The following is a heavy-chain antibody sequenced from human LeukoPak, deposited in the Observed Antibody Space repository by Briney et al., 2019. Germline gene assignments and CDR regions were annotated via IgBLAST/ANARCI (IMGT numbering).Heavy chain of an antibody. J-gene: IGHJ4*02. Sequence: PGGSLRLSCAASGFTFSSYAMSWVRQAPGKGLEWVSAISGSGGSTYYADSVKGRFTISRDNSKNTLYLQMNSLRAEDTAVYYCAKDSGSYREVGYFDYWGQGTLVTVSS. V-gene: IGHV3-23*01. CDR1: GFTFSSYA. CDR2: ISGSGGST. CDR3: AKDSGSYREVGYFDY. D-gene: IGHD1-26*01.